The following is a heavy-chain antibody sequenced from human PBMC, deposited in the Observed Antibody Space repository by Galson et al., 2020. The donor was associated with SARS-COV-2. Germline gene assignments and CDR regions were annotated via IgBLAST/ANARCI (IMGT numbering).Heavy chain of an antibody. D-gene: IGHD2-15*01. V-gene: IGHV3-43*02. J-gene: IGHJ6*03. CDR1: GFAFNDYA. CDR2: ITGDGGFT. Sequence: GRSLRLSCAASGFAFNDYAMHWVRQAPGKGLEWVSLITGDGGFTSYRDSVKGRFTISRDNSKNSLFLQMHSLTNEDTALYYCAKDVAVCSSVSCFWDYIHAWGRGTTVTDSS. CDR3: AKDVAVCSSVSCFWDYIHA.